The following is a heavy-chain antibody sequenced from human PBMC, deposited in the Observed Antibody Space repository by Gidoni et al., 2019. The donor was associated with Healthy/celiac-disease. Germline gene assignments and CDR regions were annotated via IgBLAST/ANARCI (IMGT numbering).Heavy chain of an antibody. V-gene: IGHV4-31*03. J-gene: IGHJ6*02. CDR3: ARTPSIRSRYGMDV. CDR1: GGAISSGGYY. Sequence: QGQLQESGPGLVKPSQTLSLTGTVPGGAISSGGYYWSWIRQHPGKGLEWIGYIYYSGNTYYNPSLKSRVTISVDTSKNQFSLKLSSVTAADTAVYYCARTPSIRSRYGMDVWGQGTTVTVSS. CDR2: IYYSGNT.